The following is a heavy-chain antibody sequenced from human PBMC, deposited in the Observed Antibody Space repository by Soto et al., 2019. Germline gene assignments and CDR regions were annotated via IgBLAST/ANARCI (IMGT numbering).Heavy chain of an antibody. CDR3: LRAVIEAVGTIRWFDP. V-gene: IGHV3-74*03. CDR1: GFTFSRHW. J-gene: IGHJ5*02. CDR2: ISGDGTST. D-gene: IGHD3-22*01. Sequence: GGSLSLSCAASGFTFSRHWMHRVRQTPGKGPVWVSRISGDGTSTKYADSVKGRFTIARDNAKNTLFLQMSSLRVEDTAVYYCLRAVIEAVGTIRWFDPWGQGTLVTVSS.